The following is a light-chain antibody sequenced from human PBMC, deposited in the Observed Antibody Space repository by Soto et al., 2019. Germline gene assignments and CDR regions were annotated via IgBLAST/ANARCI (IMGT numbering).Light chain of an antibody. Sequence: QSALTQPASVSGSPGQSSTISCTGTNGDVGSYDLVSWYQQYPGKAPKLIIYEVNKRPSGVSNRFSGAKSGNTASLTISGLQTEDEADYDCCSYAGGNTLIFGGGTKLTV. V-gene: IGLV2-23*02. J-gene: IGLJ2*01. CDR2: EVN. CDR1: NGDVGSYDL. CDR3: CSYAGGNTLI.